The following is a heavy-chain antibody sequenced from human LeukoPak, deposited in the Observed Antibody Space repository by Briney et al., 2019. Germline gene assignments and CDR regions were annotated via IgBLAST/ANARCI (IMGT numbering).Heavy chain of an antibody. D-gene: IGHD3-9*01. CDR2: IGTTGDT. J-gene: IGHJ4*02. Sequence: GGSLRLSCAASGFTFSSYDMHWVRQPTGKGLEWVSGIGTTGDTYYPDSVKGRFTISRDNAKNSLYLQMNSLRAEDTAVYYCARDGPYYDILTGYAHRVDDYWGQGTLVTVSS. CDR3: ARDGPYYDILTGYAHRVDDY. V-gene: IGHV3-13*04. CDR1: GFTFSSYD.